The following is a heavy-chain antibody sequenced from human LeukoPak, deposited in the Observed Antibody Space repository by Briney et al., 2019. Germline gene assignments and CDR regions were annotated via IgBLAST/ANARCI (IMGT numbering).Heavy chain of an antibody. D-gene: IGHD1-7*01. Sequence: GGSLRPSCAASGFTFSCYAMSWVRQAPGKGLEWVSVISDSGGTTYYADSVKGRFTISRDNSKNTLYLQMNSLRAEDTAVYYCTKLSSWNCDAYWGQGTLVTVSS. CDR1: GFTFSCYA. CDR3: TKLSSWNCDAY. V-gene: IGHV3-23*01. CDR2: ISDSGGTT. J-gene: IGHJ4*02.